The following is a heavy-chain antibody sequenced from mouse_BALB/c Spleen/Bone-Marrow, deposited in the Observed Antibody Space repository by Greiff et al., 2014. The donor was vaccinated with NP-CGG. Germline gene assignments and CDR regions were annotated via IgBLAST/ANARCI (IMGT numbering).Heavy chain of an antibody. Sequence: EVQLMESGAELVTPGASVKLSCTASGFTINGTYMHWVKQGPEQGLEWIGRIDPADGNTNYDPKFQGKATITADTSSNTAYLQLSSLTSEDTDDYDVARYDREYNATDYWGQGTSVTVSS. D-gene: IGHD2-12*01. J-gene: IGHJ4*01. V-gene: IGHV14-3*02. CDR2: IDPADGNT. CDR3: ARYDREYNATDY. CDR1: GFTINGTY.